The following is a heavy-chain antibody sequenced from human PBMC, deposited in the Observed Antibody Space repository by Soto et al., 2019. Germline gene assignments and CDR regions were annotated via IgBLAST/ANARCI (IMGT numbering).Heavy chain of an antibody. D-gene: IGHD3-3*01. CDR2: ISGSGGST. CDR1: GFTFSSYA. CDR3: AKVHDFWSGYYYFDY. V-gene: IGHV3-23*01. J-gene: IGHJ4*02. Sequence: GGSLRLSCAASGFTFSSYAMSWVRQAPGKGLEWVSAISGSGGSTYYADSVKGRFTISRDNSKNTLYLQMNSLRAEDTAVYYCAKVHDFWSGYYYFDYWGQGTLVTVPQ.